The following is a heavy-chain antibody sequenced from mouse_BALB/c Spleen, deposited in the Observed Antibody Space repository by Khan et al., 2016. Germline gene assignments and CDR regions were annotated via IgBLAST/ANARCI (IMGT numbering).Heavy chain of an antibody. CDR2: INSTGGST. CDR3: ARDDYCAMDY. CDR1: GFTFSSYG. Sequence: EVELVESGGGLVQPGGSLKLSCAASGFTFSSYGMSWVRQTPDKRLELVATINSTGGSTYYPDSVKGRFTISRDNAKNTLYLQMSSLKSEDTAMYYCARDDYCAMDYWGQGTSVTVSS. J-gene: IGHJ4*01. V-gene: IGHV5-6-3*01.